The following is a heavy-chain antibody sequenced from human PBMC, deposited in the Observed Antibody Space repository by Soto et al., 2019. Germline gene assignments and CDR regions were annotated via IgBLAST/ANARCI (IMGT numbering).Heavy chain of an antibody. CDR1: GFTFSNYW. J-gene: IGHJ4*02. CDR2: INSDGNST. Sequence: GGSLRLSCAASGFTFSNYWMHWVRQAPGKGLVWVSRINSDGNSTSYADSVKGRFTISRDNSKNTLYLQMNSLRVEDTAVYFCARRRYYSGYDSFDYWGQGTLVTAPQ. V-gene: IGHV3-74*01. CDR3: ARRRYYSGYDSFDY. D-gene: IGHD5-12*01.